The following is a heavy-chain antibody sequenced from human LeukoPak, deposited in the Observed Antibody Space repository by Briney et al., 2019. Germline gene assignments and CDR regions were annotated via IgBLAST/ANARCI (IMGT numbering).Heavy chain of an antibody. CDR1: GFTFSNYG. CDR3: ARGPHPIILTGPADF. CDR2: IWYDGTNK. Sequence: PGRSLRLSCAASGFTFSNYGMHWVRQAPGKGLEWVAVIWYDGTNKYYADSVKGRFTISRDNSKNTLYLQMNSLRAEDTAVYYCARGPHPIILTGPADFWGQGTLVTVSP. J-gene: IGHJ4*02. D-gene: IGHD3-9*01. V-gene: IGHV3-33*01.